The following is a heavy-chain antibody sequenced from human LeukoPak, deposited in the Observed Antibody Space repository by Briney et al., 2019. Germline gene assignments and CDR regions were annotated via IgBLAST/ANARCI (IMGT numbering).Heavy chain of an antibody. J-gene: IGHJ3*02. V-gene: IGHV1-2*02. CDR2: INPNSGGT. CDR1: GYTFTGYY. D-gene: IGHD3-9*01. Sequence: VTVXCKXSGYTFTGYYMHWVRQAPGQGLEGVGWINPNSGGTNYAQKFQGRVTMTRDTSISTAYMELSRLRSDDTAVYYCARDGPSVLRYFDWLPYDAFDIWGQGTMVTVSS. CDR3: ARDGPSVLRYFDWLPYDAFDI.